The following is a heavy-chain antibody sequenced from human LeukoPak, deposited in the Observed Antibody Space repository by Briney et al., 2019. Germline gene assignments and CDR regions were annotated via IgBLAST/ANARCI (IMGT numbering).Heavy chain of an antibody. Sequence: GASVKVSCKASGYTFTGYYMHWVRQAPGRGLEWMGWINPNSGGTNYAQKFQGWVTMTRDTSISTAYMELSRLRSDDTAVYYCARENDYRFPTAYWGQGTLVTVSS. CDR3: ARENDYRFPTAY. CDR2: INPNSGGT. J-gene: IGHJ4*02. CDR1: GYTFTGYY. V-gene: IGHV1-2*04. D-gene: IGHD4-11*01.